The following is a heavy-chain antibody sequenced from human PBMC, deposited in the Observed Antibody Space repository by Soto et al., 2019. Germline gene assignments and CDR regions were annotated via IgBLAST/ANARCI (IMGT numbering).Heavy chain of an antibody. D-gene: IGHD6-6*01. CDR1: GGSISGGGYY. CDR2: IYYSGST. J-gene: IGHJ1*01. V-gene: IGHV4-31*03. CDR3: ARVLSSSSGLYFQH. Sequence: SETLSLTCTVSGGSISGGGYYWSWIRQHPGKGLEWIGYIYYSGSTYYNPSLKSRVTISVDTSKNQFSLKLSSVTAADTAVYYCARVLSSSSGLYFQHWGQGTLVTVSS.